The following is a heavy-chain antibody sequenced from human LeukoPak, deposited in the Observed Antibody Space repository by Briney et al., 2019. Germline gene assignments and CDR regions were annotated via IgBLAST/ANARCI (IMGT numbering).Heavy chain of an antibody. CDR1: GYTLTELS. Sequence: ASVKVSCKVPGYTLTELSMHWVRQAPGKGLEWMGGFDPEDGETIYAQKFQGRVTMTEDTSTDTAYMELSSLRSEDTAVYYCATDLGEDREQLWLGSDYWGQGTLVTVSS. D-gene: IGHD5-18*01. CDR3: ATDLGEDREQLWLGSDY. J-gene: IGHJ4*02. V-gene: IGHV1-24*01. CDR2: FDPEDGET.